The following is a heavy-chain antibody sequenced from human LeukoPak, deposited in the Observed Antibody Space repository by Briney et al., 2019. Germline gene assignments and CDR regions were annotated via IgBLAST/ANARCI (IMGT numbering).Heavy chain of an antibody. CDR3: AKDLWYDSSGYYPGMDAFDI. CDR1: GFTFSSYG. D-gene: IGHD3-22*01. J-gene: IGHJ3*02. V-gene: IGHV3-30*18. CDR2: ISYDGSNK. Sequence: GGSLRLSCAASGFTFSSYGMHWVRQAPGKGLEWVAVISYDGSNKYYADSVKGRFTISRDNSKNTLYLQMNSLRAEDTAVYYCAKDLWYDSSGYYPGMDAFDIWGQGIMVTVSS.